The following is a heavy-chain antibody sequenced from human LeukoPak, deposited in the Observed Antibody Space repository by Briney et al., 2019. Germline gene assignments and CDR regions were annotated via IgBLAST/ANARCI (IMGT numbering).Heavy chain of an antibody. Sequence: GGSLRLSCVASGFTFSIYAMGWVRHAPGKGLEWVSHVTSNGFITWYPESMKGRFTISRDNSKNTVYLQMCSLRDEDTAVFYCVRDRLYPNDLFDVCGQGTMFTV. CDR3: VRDRLYPNDLFDV. V-gene: IGHV3-23*01. CDR1: GFTFSIYA. D-gene: IGHD4/OR15-4a*01. J-gene: IGHJ3*01. CDR2: VTSNGFIT.